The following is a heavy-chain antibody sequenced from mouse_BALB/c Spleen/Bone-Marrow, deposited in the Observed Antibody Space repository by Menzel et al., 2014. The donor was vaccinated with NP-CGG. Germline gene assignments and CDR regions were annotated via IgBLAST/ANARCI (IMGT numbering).Heavy chain of an antibody. CDR3: ANDYDCFDY. CDR2: ISSGSSTI. J-gene: IGHJ2*01. D-gene: IGHD2-4*01. CDR1: GFTFSSFG. Sequence: EVQGVESGGGLVQPGGSRKLSCAASGFTFSSFGMHWVRQAPEKGLEWVAYISSGSSTIYYAAKVKGRSTISRDNPKNTLFLQMTSLRSEDTAIYFCANDYDCFDYWGQGTPLTVSS. V-gene: IGHV5-17*02.